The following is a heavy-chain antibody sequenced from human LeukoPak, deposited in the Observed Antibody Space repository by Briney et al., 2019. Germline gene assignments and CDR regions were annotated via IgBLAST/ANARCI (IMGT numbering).Heavy chain of an antibody. J-gene: IGHJ3*02. V-gene: IGHV4-34*01. CDR1: GGSFSGYY. D-gene: IGHD3-3*01. CDR3: ARHLPFWVPPRSAFDI. Sequence: PSETLSLTCAVYGGSFSGYYWSWIRQPPGKGLEWIGEINHSGSTNYNPSLKSRVTISVDTSKNQFSLKLSSVTAADTAVYYCARHLPFWVPPRSAFDIWGQGTMVTVSS. CDR2: INHSGST.